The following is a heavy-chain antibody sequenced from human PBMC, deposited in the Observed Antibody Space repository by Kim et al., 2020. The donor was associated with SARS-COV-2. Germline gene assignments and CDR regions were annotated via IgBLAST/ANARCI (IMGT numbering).Heavy chain of an antibody. Sequence: GGSLRLSCAASGFTFSSYGMHWVRQAPGKGLEWVAVIWYDGSNKYYADSVKGRFTISRDNSKNTLYLQMNSLRAEDTAVYYCAKDWNSVSVGAPAPLGYWGQGTLVTVSS. V-gene: IGHV3-33*06. J-gene: IGHJ4*02. CDR2: IWYDGSNK. CDR3: AKDWNSVSVGAPAPLGY. CDR1: GFTFSSYG. D-gene: IGHD1-26*01.